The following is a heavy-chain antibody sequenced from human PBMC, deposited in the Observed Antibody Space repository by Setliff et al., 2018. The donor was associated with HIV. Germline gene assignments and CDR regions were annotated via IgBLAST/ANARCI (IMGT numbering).Heavy chain of an antibody. CDR3: AMVIGWNDAGDY. CDR1: GGSFSGHY. Sequence: SETLSLTCAVYGGSFSGHYWSWIRQPPGKGPEWIGEINHSGSTNYNPSLKSRVTIAVDTSKNQFSLKLSFVTAADTAVYYCAMVIGWNDAGDYWGRGTLVTVS. J-gene: IGHJ4*02. D-gene: IGHD1-1*01. V-gene: IGHV4-34*01. CDR2: INHSGST.